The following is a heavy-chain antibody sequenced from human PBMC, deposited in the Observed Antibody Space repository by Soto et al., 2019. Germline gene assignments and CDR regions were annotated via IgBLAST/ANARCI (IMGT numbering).Heavy chain of an antibody. CDR1: GGPLSSDA. CDR2: IIPIFGTA. Sequence: GGSVKVSRKASGGPLSSDAFRRGRQGPGEGVEWMGGIIPIFGTANYAQKFQGRVTITADESTSTAYMELSSLRSEDTAVYYCARDAFGSGGPYYYYGMDVWGQGTTVTVSS. CDR3: ARDAFGSGGPYYYYGMDV. V-gene: IGHV1-69*13. J-gene: IGHJ6*02. D-gene: IGHD3-10*01.